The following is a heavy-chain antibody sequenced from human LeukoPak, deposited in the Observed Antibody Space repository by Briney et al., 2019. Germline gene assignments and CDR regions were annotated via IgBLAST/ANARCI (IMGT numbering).Heavy chain of an antibody. D-gene: IGHD3-22*01. Sequence: PSETLSLTCTVSGGSISSYYWSWIRQPPWKGLEWIGYIYYSGSTNYNPSLKSRVTISVDTSKNQFSLKLSSVTAADTAVYCFGREDQYYYDSSGYYNYWGQGTLVTVSS. CDR1: GGSISSYY. CDR3: GREDQYYYDSSGYYNY. CDR2: IYYSGST. V-gene: IGHV4-59*01. J-gene: IGHJ4*02.